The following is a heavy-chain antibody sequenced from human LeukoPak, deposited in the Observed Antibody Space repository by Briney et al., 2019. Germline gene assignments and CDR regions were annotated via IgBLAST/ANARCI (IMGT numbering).Heavy chain of an antibody. CDR2: INPNTGNT. V-gene: IGHV1-2*02. CDR1: GYTFTDYY. CDR3: ARYDDSSESAFDM. J-gene: IGHJ3*02. Sequence: GASVKVSCKASGYTFTDYYMHWVRQAPGQGLEWMGWINPNTGNTKYVQKIQGRVTMTRDTSISTAYMELSRLKSDDTAVYYCARYDDSSESAFDMWGQGTMVTVSS. D-gene: IGHD3-22*01.